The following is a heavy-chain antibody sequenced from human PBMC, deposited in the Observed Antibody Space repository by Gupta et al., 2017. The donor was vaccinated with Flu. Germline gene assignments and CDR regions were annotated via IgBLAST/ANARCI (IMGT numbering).Heavy chain of an antibody. V-gene: IGHV3-7*01. D-gene: IGHD5-18*01. Sequence: EVQLVESGGGLVQPGGSLRLSCAASGFTFSSYWMSWVRQAPGKGLEWVANIKQDGSEKYYVDSVKGRFTSSRDNAKNSLYLQMNSRRAEDTAVYYWARVGPGIYSYGDANYYYYYGMDVWGQGTTVTVSS. CDR3: ARVGPGIYSYGDANYYYYYGMDV. CDR2: IKQDGSEK. J-gene: IGHJ6*02. CDR1: GFTFSSYW.